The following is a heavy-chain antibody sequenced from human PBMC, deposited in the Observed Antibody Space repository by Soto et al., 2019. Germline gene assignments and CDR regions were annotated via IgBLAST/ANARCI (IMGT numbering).Heavy chain of an antibody. V-gene: IGHV3-33*08. Sequence: GGSLRLSCAASGFTFTNYGMHWVRQAPGKGLEWVAVIWSNGINNYYAESVKGRFTISRDNSKNTLSLQMSSLRAEDTAVYYCVRESDPFDAFDIWGQGTMVTVSS. CDR1: GFTFTNYG. CDR3: VRESDPFDAFDI. J-gene: IGHJ3*02. CDR2: IWSNGINN.